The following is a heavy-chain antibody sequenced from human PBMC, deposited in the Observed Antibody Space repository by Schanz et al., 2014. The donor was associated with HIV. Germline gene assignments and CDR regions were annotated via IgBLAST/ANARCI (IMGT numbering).Heavy chain of an antibody. CDR1: GDTFRRYS. CDR2: ISGYIGNT. Sequence: QLVQSGAEVKKPGSSVKVSCKASGDTFRRYSIHWVRQGPGQGLEWMGWISGYIGNTYYAQNLQGVVTMTTDTLTSPVYMELRSLRSDDTAVYYCARGVVGATTDVFDYWGQGTLVTVSS. D-gene: IGHD1-26*01. V-gene: IGHV1-18*01. CDR3: ARGVVGATTDVFDY. J-gene: IGHJ4*02.